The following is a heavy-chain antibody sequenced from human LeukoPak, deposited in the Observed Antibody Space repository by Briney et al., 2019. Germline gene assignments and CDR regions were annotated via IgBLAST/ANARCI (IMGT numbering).Heavy chain of an antibody. CDR3: ARGESSKIRGVYGMDV. Sequence: SETLSLTCAVYGGSFSDYYWSWIRQPPGKGLEWIGEISHSGSTNYNPSLKSRVTISVDTSKNQFSLKLSSVTAADTAVYYCARGESSKIRGVYGMDVWGKGTTITVSS. V-gene: IGHV4-34*01. CDR1: GGSFSDYY. J-gene: IGHJ6*04. CDR2: ISHSGST. D-gene: IGHD3-10*01.